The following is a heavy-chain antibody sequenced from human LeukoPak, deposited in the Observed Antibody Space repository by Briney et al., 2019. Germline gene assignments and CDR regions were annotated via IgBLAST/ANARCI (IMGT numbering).Heavy chain of an antibody. V-gene: IGHV3-64*01. D-gene: IGHD1-14*01. J-gene: IGHJ4*02. CDR1: GFTFSSFA. CDR3: ARGPKGIALYYFDY. Sequence: PGGSLRLSCAASGFTFSSFAIHWVRQAPGKGLEYFSAISSNGGNTYYANSVKGRFTISRDNSKNTLYLQMGSLRAEDMAVYYCARGPKGIALYYFDYWGQGTLVTVSS. CDR2: ISSNGGNT.